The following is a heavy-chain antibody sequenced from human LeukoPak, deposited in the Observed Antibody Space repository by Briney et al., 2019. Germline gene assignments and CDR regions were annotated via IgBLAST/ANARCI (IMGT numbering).Heavy chain of an antibody. CDR2: IYPGDSGI. D-gene: IGHD2-21*01. Sequence: PGESLKISCKVSGYSFTNYWIAWVRQMPGKGLEWMGIIYPGDSGIRYSPSFQGQVTISADKSITTAYLQWSSLKASDTAMYYCARYLHYSTFFDYWGQGTLVTVSS. CDR3: ARYLHYSTFFDY. J-gene: IGHJ4*02. CDR1: GYSFTNYW. V-gene: IGHV5-51*03.